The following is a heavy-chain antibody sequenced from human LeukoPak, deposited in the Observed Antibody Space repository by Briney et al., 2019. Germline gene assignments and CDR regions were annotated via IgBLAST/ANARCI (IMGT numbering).Heavy chain of an antibody. V-gene: IGHV2-70*04. Sequence: SGPALVKPTQSLTLTCTFSGFSLSTARMRVSWIRQPPGKALEWLARIDWDDGKFYKTSLKTRLTISKDTSKNQVILIMTNMDPVDTATYYCARTISVTDYFDYWGPGTLVTVSS. CDR1: GFSLSTARMR. CDR2: IDWDDGK. D-gene: IGHD2-2*02. CDR3: ARTISVTDYFDY. J-gene: IGHJ4*02.